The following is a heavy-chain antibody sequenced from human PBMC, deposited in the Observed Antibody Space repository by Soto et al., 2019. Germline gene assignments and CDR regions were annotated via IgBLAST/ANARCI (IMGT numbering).Heavy chain of an antibody. Sequence: GASVKVSCKASGYTFTSYGINWVRQAPGQGLEWMGWISAYNGNTNYAQKLQGRVTMTTDTSTSTAYMELRSLRSDDTAVYYCARDSLPRTSYYYDSSGENAFDIWGQGTMVTVSS. CDR2: ISAYNGNT. CDR1: GYTFTSYG. J-gene: IGHJ3*02. V-gene: IGHV1-18*01. CDR3: ARDSLPRTSYYYDSSGENAFDI. D-gene: IGHD3-22*01.